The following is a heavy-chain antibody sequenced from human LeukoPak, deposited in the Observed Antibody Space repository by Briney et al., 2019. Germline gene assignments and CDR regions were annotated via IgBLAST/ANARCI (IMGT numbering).Heavy chain of an antibody. V-gene: IGHV3-23*01. CDR2: ISGSGGST. Sequence: GGSLRLSCAASGFTFSSYAMSWVRQAPGKGLEWVSAISGSGGSTYYADSVKGRFTISRDNSKNTLYLLMNSLRAEDTAVYYCAKDEWGVVPAANFDYWGQGTLVTVSS. CDR1: GFTFSSYA. J-gene: IGHJ4*02. D-gene: IGHD2-2*01. CDR3: AKDEWGVVPAANFDY.